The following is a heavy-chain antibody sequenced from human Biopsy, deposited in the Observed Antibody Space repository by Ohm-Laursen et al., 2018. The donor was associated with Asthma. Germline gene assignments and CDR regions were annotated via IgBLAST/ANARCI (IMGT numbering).Heavy chain of an antibody. V-gene: IGHV3-30-3*01. Sequence: SLRLSCSASGFTFSSYAMHWVRQAPGKGLEWVAVISYDGSNKYYADSVEGRFTISRDNAKNSLYLQMNSLRDEDTAVYYCARFKRGYSYGYAGVFDYWGQGTLVTVSS. D-gene: IGHD5-18*01. J-gene: IGHJ4*02. CDR3: ARFKRGYSYGYAGVFDY. CDR2: ISYDGSNK. CDR1: GFTFSSYA.